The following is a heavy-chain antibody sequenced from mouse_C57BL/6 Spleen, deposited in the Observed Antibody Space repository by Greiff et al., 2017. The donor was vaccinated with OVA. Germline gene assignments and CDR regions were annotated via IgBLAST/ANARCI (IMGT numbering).Heavy chain of an antibody. CDR3: ARSLENYGSEAY. CDR2: IYPGDGDT. CDR1: GYAFSSSW. J-gene: IGHJ3*01. V-gene: IGHV1-82*01. Sequence: QVQLKQSGPELVKPGASVKISCKASGYAFSSSWMNWVKQRPGKGLEWIGRIYPGDGDTKYNGKFKGKATLTADKSSSTAYLQLSSLASEDSAVYFYARSLENYGSEAYWGQGTLVTVSA. D-gene: IGHD1-1*01.